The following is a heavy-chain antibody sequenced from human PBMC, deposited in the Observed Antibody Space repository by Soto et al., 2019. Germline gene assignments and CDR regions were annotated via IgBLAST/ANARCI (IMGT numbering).Heavy chain of an antibody. CDR3: ARDQGVVIIKDH. J-gene: IGHJ4*02. Sequence: QVQLVESGGGVVQPGRSLRLSCAASGFTFRNHAMHWVRQAPGKGLAWVGLIWYDGTSKYYADSVKGRFTISRDNCKNTLYLEMNSLRVEDTAIYYCARDQGVVIIKDHWGQGTLVTVSS. D-gene: IGHD6-6*01. CDR1: GFTFRNHA. CDR2: IWYDGTSK. V-gene: IGHV3-33*08.